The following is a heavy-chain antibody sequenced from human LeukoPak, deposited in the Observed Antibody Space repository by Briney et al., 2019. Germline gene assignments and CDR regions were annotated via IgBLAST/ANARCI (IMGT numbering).Heavy chain of an antibody. D-gene: IGHD4-11*01. CDR2: IIPIFGTA. V-gene: IGHV1-69*13. Sequence: SVKVSCKASGGTLSSYAISWVRQAPGQGLEWKGGIIPIFGTANYAQKFQGRVTITADESTSTAYMELSSLRSEDTAVYYCAAVRPDYSNSVGFDYWGQGTLVTVSS. CDR3: AAVRPDYSNSVGFDY. J-gene: IGHJ4*02. CDR1: GGTLSSYA.